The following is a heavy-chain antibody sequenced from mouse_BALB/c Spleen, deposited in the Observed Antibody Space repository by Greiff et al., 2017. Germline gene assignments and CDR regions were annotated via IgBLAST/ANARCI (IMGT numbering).Heavy chain of an antibody. V-gene: IGHV1-77*01. D-gene: IGHD1-1*01. CDR2: IYPGSGST. J-gene: IGHJ4*01. CDR1: GYTFTDYV. Sequence: QVQLKQSGPELVKPGASVKMSCKASGYTFTDYVISWVKQRTGQGLEWIGEIYPGSGSTYYNEKFKGKATLTADKSSNTAYMQLSSLTSEDSAVYFCVTTVVDYAMDYWGQGTSVTVSS. CDR3: VTTVVDYAMDY.